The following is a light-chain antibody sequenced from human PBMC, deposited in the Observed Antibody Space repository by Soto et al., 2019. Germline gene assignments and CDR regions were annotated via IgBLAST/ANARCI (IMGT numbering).Light chain of an antibody. J-gene: IGLJ2*01. Sequence: QLVLTQSPSASASLGASVKLTCTLSSGHSNYVIAWHQQQPEKGPRYLMKVNSDGSHSKGDGIPDRFSGSSSGAERYLTISSLQSEDEADYHCQTWATGIVVFGGGTKVTVL. CDR3: QTWATGIVV. CDR1: SGHSNYV. CDR2: VNSDGSH. V-gene: IGLV4-69*01.